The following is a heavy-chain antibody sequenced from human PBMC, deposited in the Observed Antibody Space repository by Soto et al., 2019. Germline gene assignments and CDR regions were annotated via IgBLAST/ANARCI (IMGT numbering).Heavy chain of an antibody. CDR2: TYYRSKWYN. CDR3: ARGFEAFDI. V-gene: IGHV6-1*01. CDR1: GDSVSSNSVA. Sequence: SQTLSLTCAISGDSVSSNSVAWNWIRQSPSRGLEWLGRTYYRSKWYNDYAVSVKSRITINPGTSKNQFSLQLNSVTTEDTAVYYCARGFEAFDIWGQGTMVTVPS. J-gene: IGHJ3*02.